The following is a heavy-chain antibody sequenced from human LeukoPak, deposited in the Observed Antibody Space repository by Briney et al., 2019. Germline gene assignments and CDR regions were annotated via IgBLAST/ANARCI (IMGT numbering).Heavy chain of an antibody. V-gene: IGHV3-30*03. J-gene: IGHJ4*02. CDR3: ARVRDGYNSPFDY. Sequence: PGGSLRLSCAASGFTFSSYGMHWVRQAPGKGLEWVAVISYDGSNKYYADSVKGRFTISRDNAKNSLYLQMNSLRAEDTAVYYCARVRDGYNSPFDYWGQGTLVTVSS. CDR2: ISYDGSNK. CDR1: GFTFSSYG. D-gene: IGHD5-24*01.